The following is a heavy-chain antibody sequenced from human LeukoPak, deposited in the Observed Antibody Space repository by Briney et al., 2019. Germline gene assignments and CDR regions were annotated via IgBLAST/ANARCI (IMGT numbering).Heavy chain of an antibody. J-gene: IGHJ3*02. V-gene: IGHV1-2*02. CDR1: GYTFIYYF. Sequence: ASVTVSFKASGYTFIYYFIHWMRQTPGQGLEWLGWINPNSGVTRYAQKFQDRVTMTRDTAAYMELSSLKSDDTAVYYCARAVSGTLGGAFDIWGQGTAVTVPS. D-gene: IGHD1-7*01. CDR2: INPNSGVT. CDR3: ARAVSGTLGGAFDI.